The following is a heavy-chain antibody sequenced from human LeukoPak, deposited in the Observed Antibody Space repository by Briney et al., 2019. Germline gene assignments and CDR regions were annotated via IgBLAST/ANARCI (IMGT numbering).Heavy chain of an antibody. CDR1: GFTFINYY. CDR2: INLSGGST. CDR3: ARTSHESVLYWSDP. V-gene: IGHV1-46*01. Sequence: ASVKVSCKASGFTFINYYMHWVRQAPGQGLEWLGIINLSGGSTHYPQKFQDRVTMTRDTSTSTVYMELSSLRSEDTAVYYCARTSHESVLYWSDPWGQGTLVNVSS. D-gene: IGHD3-16*01. J-gene: IGHJ5*02.